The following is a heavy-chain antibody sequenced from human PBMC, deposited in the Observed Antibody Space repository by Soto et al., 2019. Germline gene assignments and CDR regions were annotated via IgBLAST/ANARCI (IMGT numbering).Heavy chain of an antibody. V-gene: IGHV4-61*01. CDR1: GGSVSSGSYY. CDR3: ARDYGGSYGMDV. J-gene: IGHJ6*02. D-gene: IGHD2-15*01. CDR2: IYYSGST. Sequence: SDTLYLTCTVFGGSVSSGSYYWSWSRQPPGKGLEWIGYIYYSGSTNYNPSLKSRVTISVDTSKHQFSLKLSSVTAADTAVYYCARDYGGSYGMDVWGQGTTVTVSS.